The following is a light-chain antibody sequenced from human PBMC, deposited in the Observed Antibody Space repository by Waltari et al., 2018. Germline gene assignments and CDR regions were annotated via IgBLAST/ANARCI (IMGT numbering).Light chain of an antibody. J-gene: IGKJ4*01. V-gene: IGKV3-20*01. CDR2: GVS. Sequence: NVLTQSPGTLSLSPGERATLSCRASQIVSNNYLAWYQQQPGQPPRLLIYGVSSRATGIPDRFSGSGSGTDFTLTISRLEPEDVAVYYCQQFYSTPLTFGGGTKVEIK. CDR1: QIVSNNY. CDR3: QQFYSTPLT.